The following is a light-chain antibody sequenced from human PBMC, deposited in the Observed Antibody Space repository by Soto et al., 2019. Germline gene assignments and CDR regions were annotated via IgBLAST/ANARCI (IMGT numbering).Light chain of an antibody. V-gene: IGLV1-40*01. J-gene: IGLJ2*01. CDR1: SSNIGAGYD. CDR3: QSYDSSPSVV. CDR2: GNS. Sequence: QSVLTQPPSVSGAPGQRVTISCTGSSSNIGAGYDVHWYQQLPGTAPKLLIYGNSNRPSGVPDRFSGSKSGTSASLAITGLQAEDEPDYYCQSYDSSPSVVFGGGTKLTVL.